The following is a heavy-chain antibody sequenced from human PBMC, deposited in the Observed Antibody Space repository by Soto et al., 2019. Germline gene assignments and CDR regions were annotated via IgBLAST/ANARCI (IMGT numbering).Heavy chain of an antibody. CDR1: GGTFSNYA. Sequence: ASVKVSCKASGGTFSNYAITWVRQAPGQGLEWLGRIIPIFGTTNYAQKFQGRVTITADESTTTAYMELSSLRSDDTAVYYCTKDGGREGYFGNWFDPWGQGTLVTVSS. V-gene: IGHV1-69*13. CDR3: TKDGGREGYFGNWFDP. D-gene: IGHD2-15*01. CDR2: IIPIFGTT. J-gene: IGHJ5*02.